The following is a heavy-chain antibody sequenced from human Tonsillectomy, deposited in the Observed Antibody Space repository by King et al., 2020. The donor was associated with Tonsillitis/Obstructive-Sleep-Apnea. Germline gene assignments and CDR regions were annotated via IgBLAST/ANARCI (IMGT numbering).Heavy chain of an antibody. J-gene: IGHJ5*02. CDR3: AGDGTGDYDFWSGYRSHNWFDP. V-gene: IGHV3-21*01. D-gene: IGHD3-3*01. CDR1: GFTFSSYS. CDR2: ISSSSSYI. Sequence: VQLVESGGGLVKPGGSLRLSCAASGFTFSSYSMNWVRQAPGKGLEWVSSISSSSSYIYYADSVKGRFTISRENAKNSLYLPMNGLRAEETAGYYCAGDGTGDYDFWSGYRSHNWFDPWGQGTLVTVSS.